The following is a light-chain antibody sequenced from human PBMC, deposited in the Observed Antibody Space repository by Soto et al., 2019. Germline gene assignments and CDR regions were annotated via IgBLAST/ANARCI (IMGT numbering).Light chain of an antibody. V-gene: IGKV3-20*01. CDR2: GAS. CDR3: QQYGNSPPGT. J-gene: IGKJ5*01. CDR1: QSVANSH. Sequence: VLTRWPATHYLNPGERATLSCRASQSVANSHVAWYQQRRGLHPRLLIYGASNRATGIPDRFSGSGSGADFTLTISRLEPEGFGGYSCQQYGNSPPGTFVQGSRLEIK.